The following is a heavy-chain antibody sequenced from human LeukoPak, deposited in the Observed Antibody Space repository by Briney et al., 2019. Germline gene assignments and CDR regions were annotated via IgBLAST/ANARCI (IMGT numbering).Heavy chain of an antibody. D-gene: IGHD3-3*01. Sequence: PSETLSLTCTVSGYSISSGYYWGWIRQPPGKGLEWIGSIYHSGSTYYNPSLKSRVTISVDTSKNQFSLKLSSVTAADTAVYYCARRIRFLEWPQEDAFDIWGQGTMATVSS. CDR2: IYHSGST. CDR1: GYSISSGYY. CDR3: ARRIRFLEWPQEDAFDI. J-gene: IGHJ3*02. V-gene: IGHV4-38-2*02.